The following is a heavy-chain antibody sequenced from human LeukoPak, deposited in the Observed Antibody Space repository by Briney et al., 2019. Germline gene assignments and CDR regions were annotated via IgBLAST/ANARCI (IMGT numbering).Heavy chain of an antibody. J-gene: IGHJ4*02. V-gene: IGHV4-59*06. Sequence: SETLSLTCSVSGASINSYYWSWIRQPPGKGLEWIGYIYYSGSTYYNPSLKSRVTISVDTSKNQFSLKLSSVTAADTAVYYCAGHIAAAGLVDYWGQGTLVTVSS. CDR3: AGHIAAAGLVDY. CDR1: GASINSYY. D-gene: IGHD6-13*01. CDR2: IYYSGST.